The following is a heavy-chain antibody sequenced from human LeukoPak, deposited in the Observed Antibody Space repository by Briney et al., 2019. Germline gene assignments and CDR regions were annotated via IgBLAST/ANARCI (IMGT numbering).Heavy chain of an antibody. CDR1: GDSISGYY. CDR3: ARRVSAASNWFDP. D-gene: IGHD2-2*01. V-gene: IGHV4-59*01. CDR2: IYYSGST. Sequence: SETLSLTCTFSGDSISGYYWSWIRQPPGKGLEWIGYIYYSGSTNYNPSLKSRVTISVDTSKNQFSLKLSSVTAADTAVYYCARRVSAASNWFDPWGQGTLVTGSS. J-gene: IGHJ5*02.